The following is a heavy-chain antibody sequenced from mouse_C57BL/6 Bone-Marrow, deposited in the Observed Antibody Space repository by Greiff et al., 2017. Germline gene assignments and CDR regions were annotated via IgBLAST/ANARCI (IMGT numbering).Heavy chain of an antibody. V-gene: IGHV14-4*01. J-gene: IGHJ1*03. CDR2: IDPENGDT. CDR3: TTGGYWYVDV. D-gene: IGHD1-1*02. CDR1: GFNIKDDY. Sequence: VHVKQSGAELVRPGASVKLSCTASGFNIKDDYMHWVKQRPEQGLEWIGWIDPENGDTEYASKFQGKATITADTSSNTAYLQLSSLTSEDTAVYYCTTGGYWYVDVWGTGTTVTVSS.